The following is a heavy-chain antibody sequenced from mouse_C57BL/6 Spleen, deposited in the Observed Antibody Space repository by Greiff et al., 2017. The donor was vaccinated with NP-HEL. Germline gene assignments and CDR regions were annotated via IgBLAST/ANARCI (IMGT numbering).Heavy chain of an antibody. CDR1: GYTFTSYW. CDR3: AIPLSSWFAY. D-gene: IGHD1-1*01. V-gene: IGHV1-50*01. Sequence: VQLQQPGAELVKPGASVKLSCKASGYTFTSYWMQWVKQRPGQGLEWIGEIDPSDSYTNYNQKFKGKAALTVDTSSSTAYMQLSSLTSEDSAVYYCAIPLSSWFAYWGQGTLVTVSA. CDR2: IDPSDSYT. J-gene: IGHJ3*01.